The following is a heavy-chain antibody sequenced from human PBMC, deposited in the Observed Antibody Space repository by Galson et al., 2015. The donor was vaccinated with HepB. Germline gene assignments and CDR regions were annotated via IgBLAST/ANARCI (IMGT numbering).Heavy chain of an antibody. V-gene: IGHV3-30-3*01. CDR1: GFTFSSYA. CDR2: ISYDGSNK. Sequence: SLRLSCAASGFTFSSYAMHWVRQAPGKGLEWVAVISYDGSNKYYADSVKGRFTISRDNSKNTLYLQMNSLRAEDTAVYHCARDFRPHFYYDYVWGSPPTFWGQGTLVTVSS. D-gene: IGHD3-16*01. CDR3: ARDFRPHFYYDYVWGSPPTF. J-gene: IGHJ4*02.